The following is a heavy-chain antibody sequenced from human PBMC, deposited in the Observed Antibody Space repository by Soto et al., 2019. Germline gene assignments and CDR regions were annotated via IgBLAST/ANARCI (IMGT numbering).Heavy chain of an antibody. CDR1: GGSVSSSRYY. CDR3: ERRGAVATGGIQQ. Sequence: PXATLSLLFTVSGGSVSSSRYYWGWIRQPPGKGLEWIGSIYYSGSTYYNPSLKSRVTISVDTSKNQFSLKLSSVTAADTAVYYCERRGAVATGGIQQWGQGTLVTVSS. CDR2: IYYSGST. V-gene: IGHV4-39*01. J-gene: IGHJ1*01. D-gene: IGHD5-12*01.